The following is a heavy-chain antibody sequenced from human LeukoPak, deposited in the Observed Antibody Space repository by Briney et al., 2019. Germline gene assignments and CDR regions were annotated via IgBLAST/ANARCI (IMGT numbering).Heavy chain of an antibody. CDR2: IYYSGST. V-gene: IGHV4-39*01. CDR1: GGSISSSSYY. J-gene: IGHJ4*02. Sequence: PSETLSLTCTVSGGSISSSSYYWGWIRQPPGKGLEWIGSIYYSGSTYYNPSLKSRVTISVDTSKNQFSLKLSSVTAADTAVYYCARQTEYSRGSGQFDYWGQGTLVTVSS. CDR3: ARQTEYSRGSGQFDY. D-gene: IGHD3-10*01.